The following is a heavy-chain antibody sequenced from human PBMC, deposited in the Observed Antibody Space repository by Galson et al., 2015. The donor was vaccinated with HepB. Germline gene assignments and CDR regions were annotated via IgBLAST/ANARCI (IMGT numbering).Heavy chain of an antibody. CDR1: GGTFSSYG. V-gene: IGHV1-69*04. D-gene: IGHD6-13*01. Sequence: SVKVSCKASGGTFSSYGISWVRQAPGQGLEWMGRIIPILGTANYAQKFQGRVTITADKSTSTAYMELSSLRSEDTAVYYCARDGGDSSWYDSSGMDVWGQGTTVTVSS. CDR2: IIPILGTA. CDR3: ARDGGDSSWYDSSGMDV. J-gene: IGHJ6*02.